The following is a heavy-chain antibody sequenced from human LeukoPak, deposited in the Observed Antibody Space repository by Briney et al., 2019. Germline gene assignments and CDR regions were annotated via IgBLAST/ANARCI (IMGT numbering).Heavy chain of an antibody. J-gene: IGHJ4*02. D-gene: IGHD3-3*01. Sequence: GSLRLSCAASGFTFDDCAMHWVRQTPGKGLEWIGEINRSGTTNYNESLKSRVTMSVDTSKIQFSLSLRSVTAADTAVYYCARMPKHITILGVVAIKPVWGQGTLVTVSS. CDR2: INRSGTT. CDR1: GFTFDDCA. CDR3: ARMPKHITILGVVAIKPV. V-gene: IGHV4-34*01.